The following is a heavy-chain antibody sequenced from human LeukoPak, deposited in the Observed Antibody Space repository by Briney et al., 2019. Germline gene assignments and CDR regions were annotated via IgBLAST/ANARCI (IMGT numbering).Heavy chain of an antibody. CDR1: GFTFSNAW. CDR2: IKSKTDGGTT. V-gene: IGHV3-15*01. D-gene: IGHD2-15*01. CDR3: TTGAASWFDP. J-gene: IGHJ5*02. Sequence: GGPLRLSCATSGFTFSNAWMSWVRQAPGRGLEWVGRIKSKTDGGTTDYAAPVKGRFTISRDDSKNTLYLQMNSLKTEDTAVYYCTTGAASWFDPWGQGTLVTVSS.